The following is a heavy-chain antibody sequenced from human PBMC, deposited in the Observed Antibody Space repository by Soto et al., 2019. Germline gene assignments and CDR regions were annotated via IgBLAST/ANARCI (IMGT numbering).Heavy chain of an antibody. CDR3: ARASGESYPGSRVFDS. V-gene: IGHV3-23*01. CDR1: GFTFSSNA. Sequence: PGGSLRLSCAASGFTFSSNAMTWVRQAPGKGLECVSVITNTGGDALYADSVKGRFTISRDNSKNTLYLQINSLRAEDTAIYYCARASGESYPGSRVFDSWGQGTRVTVSS. J-gene: IGHJ4*02. D-gene: IGHD3-10*01. CDR2: ITNTGGDA.